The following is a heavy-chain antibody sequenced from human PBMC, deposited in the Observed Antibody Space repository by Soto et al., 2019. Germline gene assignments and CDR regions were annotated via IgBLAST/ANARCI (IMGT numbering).Heavy chain of an antibody. J-gene: IGHJ1*01. CDR3: ATTTLVGATIRVKGYFQH. CDR2: ISGSGGST. Sequence: EVQLLESGGGLVQPGGSLRLSCAASGFTFSSYAMSWVRQAPGKGLEWVSAISGSGGSTYYADSVKGRFTISRDNSKNTLYLQMNSLRAEDTAVYYCATTTLVGATIRVKGYFQHWGQGTLVTVSS. V-gene: IGHV3-23*01. CDR1: GFTFSSYA. D-gene: IGHD1-26*01.